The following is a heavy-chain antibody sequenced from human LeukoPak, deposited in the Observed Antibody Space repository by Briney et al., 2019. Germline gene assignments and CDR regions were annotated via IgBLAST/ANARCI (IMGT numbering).Heavy chain of an antibody. V-gene: IGHV3-33*01. D-gene: IGHD5-24*01. CDR3: ARDRRRDGYNYYDAFDI. CDR2: IWYDGSNK. Sequence: GGSLRLSCAASGFTFSSYGMHWVRQAPGKGLEWVAVIWYDGSNKYYADSVKGRFTISRDNSKNTLYLQMNSLRAADTAVYYCARDRRRDGYNYYDAFDIWGQGTMVTVSS. J-gene: IGHJ3*02. CDR1: GFTFSSYG.